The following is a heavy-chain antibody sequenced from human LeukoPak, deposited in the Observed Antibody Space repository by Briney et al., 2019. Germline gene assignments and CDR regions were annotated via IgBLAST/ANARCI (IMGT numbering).Heavy chain of an antibody. Sequence: ASVKVSCKVSGYTLTELSMHWVRQAPGQGLEWMGWINTNTGNPTYAQGFTGRFVFSLDTSVSTAYLQISSLKAEDTAVYYCARDQRAGATGLDYWGQGTLVTVSS. CDR3: ARDQRAGATGLDY. CDR1: GYTLTELS. V-gene: IGHV7-4-1*02. D-gene: IGHD1-26*01. J-gene: IGHJ4*02. CDR2: INTNTGNP.